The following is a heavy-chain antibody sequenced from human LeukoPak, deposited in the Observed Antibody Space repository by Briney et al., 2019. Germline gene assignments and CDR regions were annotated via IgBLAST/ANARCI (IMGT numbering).Heavy chain of an antibody. Sequence: GGSLRLSCAASGFTVSSNYMSWVRQAPGKGLEWVSIIYSGGSTYHADSVKGRFTISRDKSKNTLYLQMNSLRAEDTAVYYCARGSSSGLDYYYGMDVWGQGITVTVSS. D-gene: IGHD5-12*01. CDR2: IYSGGST. V-gene: IGHV3-66*01. CDR1: GFTVSSNY. CDR3: ARGSSSGLDYYYGMDV. J-gene: IGHJ6*02.